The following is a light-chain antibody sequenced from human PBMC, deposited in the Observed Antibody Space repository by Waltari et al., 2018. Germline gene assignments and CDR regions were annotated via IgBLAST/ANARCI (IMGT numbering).Light chain of an antibody. CDR3: AAWEDSLSGRV. V-gene: IGLV1-47*01. CDR2: RNN. J-gene: IGLJ3*02. CDR1: RSNIGSNY. Sequence: QSVLTQPPSASGTPGQRVTISCSGSRSNIGSNYVYWYQQLPGTAPKLLSYRNNQRPSGVPYRFSDSKSCTSAALAISGLRSEDEADYYCAAWEDSLSGRVFGGGTKLTVL.